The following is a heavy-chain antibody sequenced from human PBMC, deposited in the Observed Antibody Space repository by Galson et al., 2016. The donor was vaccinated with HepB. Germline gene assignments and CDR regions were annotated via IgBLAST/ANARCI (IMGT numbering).Heavy chain of an antibody. Sequence: SLRLSCAASGFTFSNFAMTWVRQAPGKGLEWISGLSGKGDSASYADSVKGRFTVPRDNSKNTLHLHMTSLRVDDTAVYYCANLGSGSFRWYFYGMEVWGRGTLVTVSS. J-gene: IGHJ2*01. V-gene: IGHV3-23*01. CDR2: LSGKGDSA. CDR1: GFTFSNFA. CDR3: ANLGSGSFRWYFYGMEV. D-gene: IGHD4-23*01.